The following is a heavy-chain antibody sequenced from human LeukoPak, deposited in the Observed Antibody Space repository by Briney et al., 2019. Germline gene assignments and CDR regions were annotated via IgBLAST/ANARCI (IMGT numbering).Heavy chain of an antibody. CDR1: GFTFRRYA. J-gene: IGHJ4*02. CDR3: ARGKGGPFKY. D-gene: IGHD2-15*01. CDR2: LSFDETYK. Sequence: GRSLRLSCAASGFTFRRYAMHRVRQAPGKGLEWVAALSFDETYKFYADSVKGRFIISRDNSNNTLSLEMNSLRTEDTAVYFCARGKGGPFKYWGQGTLVTVS. V-gene: IGHV3-30*01.